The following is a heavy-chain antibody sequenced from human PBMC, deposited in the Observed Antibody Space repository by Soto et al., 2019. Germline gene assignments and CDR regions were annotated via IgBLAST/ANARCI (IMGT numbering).Heavy chain of an antibody. J-gene: IGHJ4*02. Sequence: EVQLVESGGGLIQPGGSLRLSCAVSGFTVSNNYMSWVRQAPGKGLEGVSVIYSGGYTAYGDSVKGRFTISRDNSKNTKYLQKQPPAADGPAVVYGAPRPGGGGYWGQGTLVTVSS. CDR3: APRPGGGGY. D-gene: IGHD3-10*01. V-gene: IGHV3-53*01. CDR1: GFTVSNNY. CDR2: IYSGGYT.